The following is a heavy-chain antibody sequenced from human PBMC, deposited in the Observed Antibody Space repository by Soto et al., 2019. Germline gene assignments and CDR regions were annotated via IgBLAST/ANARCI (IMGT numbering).Heavy chain of an antibody. D-gene: IGHD5-12*01. Sequence: SETLPLTCAVSGYSITSGYYWGWILQPPGKGLEWIGSICHSGSTYYNPSLKSRVTISVEAPQKLFSLKLSSVTAADTAVYYCETLPYSYSGYDATYFEYWGQGT. J-gene: IGHJ4*02. CDR2: ICHSGST. CDR1: GYSITSGYY. CDR3: ETLPYSYSGYDATYFEY. V-gene: IGHV4-38-2*01.